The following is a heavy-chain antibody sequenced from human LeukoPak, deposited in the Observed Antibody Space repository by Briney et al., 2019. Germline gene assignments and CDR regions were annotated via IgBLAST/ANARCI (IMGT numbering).Heavy chain of an antibody. J-gene: IGHJ4*02. CDR1: EFTFNWYA. Sequence: EGSLRLSCATSEFTFNWYAMNWVRQAPGKGLEWVSYISSSSSTIYYADSVKGRFTISRDNAKNSLYLQMNSLRAEDTAVYYCAGDSSGWYGRIDYWGQGTLVTVSS. V-gene: IGHV3-48*01. CDR3: AGDSSGWYGRIDY. D-gene: IGHD6-19*01. CDR2: ISSSSSTI.